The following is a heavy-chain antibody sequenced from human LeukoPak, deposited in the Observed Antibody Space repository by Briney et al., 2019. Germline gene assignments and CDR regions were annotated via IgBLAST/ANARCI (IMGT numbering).Heavy chain of an antibody. CDR3: ARLDTIFGVAKGCDY. V-gene: IGHV4-39*07. Sequence: TETLSLTCTVSGGSINSSNYLWGWIRQPPGKGLEWIGSIYYSGSTYYNPSLKSRVTISGDTSNHQFSLKLSSVTAADTAVYYCARLDTIFGVAKGCDYCGQGTLVTVAS. D-gene: IGHD3-3*01. CDR2: IYYSGST. J-gene: IGHJ4*02. CDR1: GGSINSSNYL.